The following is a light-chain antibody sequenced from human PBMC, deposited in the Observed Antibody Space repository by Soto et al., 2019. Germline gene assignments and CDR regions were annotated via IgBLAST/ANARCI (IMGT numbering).Light chain of an antibody. CDR1: QGIRNF. V-gene: IGKV1-27*01. CDR3: QKYSSVPV. J-gene: IGKJ3*01. CDR2: AAS. Sequence: DIQMTQSPTSLSASVGDRVTITCRASQGIRNFVAWYQQKAGKAPKLLIYAASNLQSGVPSRFSGSGSGTDFTLTINRLQPEDVATYSCQKYSSVPVFGPGTKVEIK.